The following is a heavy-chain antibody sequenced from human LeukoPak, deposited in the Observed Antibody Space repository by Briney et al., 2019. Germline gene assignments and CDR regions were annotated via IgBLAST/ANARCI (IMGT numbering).Heavy chain of an antibody. CDR2: IDPSDSYT. CDR3: VVVPAATDLYGMGV. J-gene: IGHJ6*02. Sequence: GESLKISCKGSGYSFTSYWISWVRQMPGKGLEWMGRIDPSDSYTNYSPSFQGHVTISADKSISTAYLQWSSLKASDTAMYYCVVVPAATDLYGMGVWGQGTTVTVSS. CDR1: GYSFTSYW. D-gene: IGHD2-2*01. V-gene: IGHV5-10-1*01.